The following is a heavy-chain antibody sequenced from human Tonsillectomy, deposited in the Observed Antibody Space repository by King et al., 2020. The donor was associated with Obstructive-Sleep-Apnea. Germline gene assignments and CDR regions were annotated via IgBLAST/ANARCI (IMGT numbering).Heavy chain of an antibody. Sequence: QLQESGPGLVKPSETLSLTCTVSGYSISSGYYWGWIRQPPGKGLEWIGSIYHSGSTYYNPSLKSRVTISVDTSKNQFSLKLSSVTAADTAAYYCARVSSVGPDAFDIWGQGTMVTVSS. D-gene: IGHD3-10*02. CDR3: ARVSSVGPDAFDI. CDR2: IYHSGST. J-gene: IGHJ3*02. CDR1: GYSISSGYY. V-gene: IGHV4-38-2*02.